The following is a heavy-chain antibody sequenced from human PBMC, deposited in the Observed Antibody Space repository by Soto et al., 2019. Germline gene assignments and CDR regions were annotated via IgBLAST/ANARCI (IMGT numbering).Heavy chain of an antibody. CDR2: ISPYNDYT. CDR1: GYTFIRYG. CDR3: ARGCYYDSSWGKLSHYGLDV. D-gene: IGHD3-16*01. V-gene: IGHV1-18*01. Sequence: QVQLAQSANEVKKPGASVRVSCKAAGYTFIRYGIAWVRQAPGQGLEWMGWISPYNDYTVYAQKFQGRVSMTADTSTRTVYMNLRGLKSDDTAVYYCARGCYYDSSWGKLSHYGLDVWGQGTSVSVSS. J-gene: IGHJ6*02.